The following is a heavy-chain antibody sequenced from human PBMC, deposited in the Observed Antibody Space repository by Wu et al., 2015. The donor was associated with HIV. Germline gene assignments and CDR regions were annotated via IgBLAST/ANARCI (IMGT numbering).Heavy chain of an antibody. V-gene: IGHV1-8*02. D-gene: IGHD2-21*01. CDR1: GYTFTTYD. CDR3: ARLSTYCGGDCYPTGYFDL. J-gene: IGHJ2*01. CDR2: MNPNNGNT. Sequence: QVQLVQSGTEVKKPGASVKVSCKASGYTFTTYDINWVRQATGQGLEYMGWMNPNNGNTASAQRFQGRITMTRATSISTAYLELSSLRSEDTAVYYCARLSTYCGGDCYPTGYFDLWGRGTLVTVSS.